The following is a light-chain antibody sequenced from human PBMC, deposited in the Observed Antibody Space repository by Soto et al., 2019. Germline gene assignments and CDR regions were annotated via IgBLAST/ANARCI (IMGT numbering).Light chain of an antibody. Sequence: DIQMTQSPSGLSGSVGDRVTITCRASQTISSWLAWYQQKPGKAPNLLIYKASTLKSGVPSRFSGSGSGTEFTLTISSLKHDDFATYYCQHYNSYSEAFGQGTKVDIK. CDR2: KAS. CDR1: QTISSW. CDR3: QHYNSYSEA. V-gene: IGKV1-5*03. J-gene: IGKJ1*01.